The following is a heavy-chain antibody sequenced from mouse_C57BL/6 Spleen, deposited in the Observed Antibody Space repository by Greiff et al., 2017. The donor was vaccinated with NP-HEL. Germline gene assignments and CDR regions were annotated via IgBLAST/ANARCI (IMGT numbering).Heavy chain of an antibody. J-gene: IGHJ1*03. Sequence: VKLQQSGPELVKPGASVKISCKASGYAFSSSWMNWVKQRPGKGLEWIGRIYPGDGDTNYNGKFKGKATLTADKSSSTAYMQLSSLTSEDSAVYFCANIYYYGSSWYFDVWGTGTTVTVSS. D-gene: IGHD1-1*01. CDR1: GYAFSSSW. CDR2: IYPGDGDT. CDR3: ANIYYYGSSWYFDV. V-gene: IGHV1-82*01.